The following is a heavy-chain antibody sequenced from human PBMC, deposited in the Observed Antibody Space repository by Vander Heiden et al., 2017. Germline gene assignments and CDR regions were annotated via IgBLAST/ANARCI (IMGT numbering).Heavy chain of an antibody. Sequence: QVQLQESGPGLVKPSWTLSLTCAVSGGSITSSNWSSWVLNPPGKGLEWIGEIYHSGSTNYNPSLKSRVTISVDKSKNQFSLKLSSVTAADTAVYYCARVRGSGRNNWFDPWGQGTLVTVSS. CDR1: GGSITSSNW. J-gene: IGHJ5*02. V-gene: IGHV4-4*02. CDR2: IYHSGST. D-gene: IGHD3-10*01. CDR3: ARVRGSGRNNWFDP.